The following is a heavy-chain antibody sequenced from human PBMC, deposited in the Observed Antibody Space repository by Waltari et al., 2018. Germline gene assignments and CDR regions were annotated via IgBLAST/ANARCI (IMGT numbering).Heavy chain of an antibody. V-gene: IGHV3-21*01. D-gene: IGHD3-9*01. Sequence: EVQLVESGGGLVKPGGSLRLSCAASGFTFSSYSMNWVRQAPGKGLEWVSSISSSSSYIYYADSVKGRFTISRDNAKNSRYLQMNSLRAEDTAVYYCARDAGYYDILTGHDAFDIWGQGTMVTVSS. CDR1: GFTFSSYS. J-gene: IGHJ3*02. CDR2: ISSSSSYI. CDR3: ARDAGYYDILTGHDAFDI.